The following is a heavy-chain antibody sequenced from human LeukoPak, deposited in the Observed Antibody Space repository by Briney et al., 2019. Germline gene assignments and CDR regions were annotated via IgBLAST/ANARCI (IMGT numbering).Heavy chain of an antibody. D-gene: IGHD1-26*01. CDR1: GFTFSSYA. CDR2: IWYDGSTK. CDR3: APHRGSYYAH. V-gene: IGHV3-33*08. Sequence: GGSLRLSCAASGFTFSSYAMSWIRQAPGKGPEWLTIIWYDGSTKYYAVSVKGRFTVSRDNSKNILYLQMNSLRAEDTAVYYCAPHRGSYYAHWGQGTLVTVSS. J-gene: IGHJ4*02.